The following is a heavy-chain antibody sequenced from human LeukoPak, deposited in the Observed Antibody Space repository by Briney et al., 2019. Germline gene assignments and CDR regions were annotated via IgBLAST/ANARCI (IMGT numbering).Heavy chain of an antibody. Sequence: SETLSLTCAVSGGSISSSKWWSWVRQPPGKGLGWIGEIYHSGSTNYNPSLKSRVTISVDKSKNQFSLKLSSVTAADTAVYYCAREYSSGWYSDYWGQGTLVTVSS. D-gene: IGHD6-19*01. CDR1: GGSISSSKW. CDR3: AREYSSGWYSDY. J-gene: IGHJ4*02. CDR2: IYHSGST. V-gene: IGHV4-4*02.